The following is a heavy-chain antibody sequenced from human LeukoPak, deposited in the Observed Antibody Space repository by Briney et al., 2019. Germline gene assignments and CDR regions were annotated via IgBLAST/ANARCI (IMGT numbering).Heavy chain of an antibody. J-gene: IGHJ4*02. Sequence: GGSLRLSCAASRFTFSNYDMHWVRQTTGKGLEWVSTIGSAGDTYYPGSVKGRFTISRENAKNSLYLLMNSLRVEDTAVYYCAASSSFDYWGQGTLVTVSS. CDR3: AASSSFDY. CDR1: RFTFSNYD. V-gene: IGHV3-13*01. CDR2: IGSAGDT. D-gene: IGHD6-6*01.